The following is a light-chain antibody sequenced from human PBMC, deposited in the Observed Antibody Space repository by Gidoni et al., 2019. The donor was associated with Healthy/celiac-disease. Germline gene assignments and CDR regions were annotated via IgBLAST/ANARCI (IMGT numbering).Light chain of an antibody. CDR1: QSVLYSSNNKNY. CDR2: WAS. V-gene: IGKV4-1*01. Sequence: DIVMTQSPDSLAVSLGEGPTINCKSSQSVLYSSNNKNYLAWYQQKPGQPPKLLIYWASTRESGVPDRFSGSGSGTDFTLTISSLQAEDVAVYYCQQYYSTLWTFGQGTKVEIK. J-gene: IGKJ1*01. CDR3: QQYYSTLWT.